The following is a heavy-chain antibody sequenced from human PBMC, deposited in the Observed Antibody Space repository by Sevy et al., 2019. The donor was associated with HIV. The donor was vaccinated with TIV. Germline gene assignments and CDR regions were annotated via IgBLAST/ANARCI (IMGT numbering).Heavy chain of an antibody. D-gene: IGHD5-18*01. CDR2: IYYSGST. CDR3: ARDNFGYGNYFDY. J-gene: IGHJ4*02. Sequence: SETLSLTCTVSGGSVSSGNYYWSWIRQPPGKGLEWIGYIYYSGSTNYNPSLESQVTISIDTSKNQFSLKLRSVTAADTAVYYCARDNFGYGNYFDYWGQGTLVTVSS. CDR1: GGSVSSGNYY. V-gene: IGHV4-61*01.